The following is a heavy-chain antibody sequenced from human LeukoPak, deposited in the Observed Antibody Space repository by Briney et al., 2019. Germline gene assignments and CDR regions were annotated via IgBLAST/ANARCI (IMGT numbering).Heavy chain of an antibody. D-gene: IGHD2-2*01. Sequence: SETLSLTCTVSGVSINNYYWSWIRQPPGKGLEWIGYLYYSGRTNYNPSLKSRVTISVDTSKNQFSLKLNSVTAADTAVYYCARDALYCSSTSCYRYWYFDLWGRGTLVTVSS. CDR2: LYYSGRT. V-gene: IGHV4-59*12. CDR1: GVSINNYY. CDR3: ARDALYCSSTSCYRYWYFDL. J-gene: IGHJ2*01.